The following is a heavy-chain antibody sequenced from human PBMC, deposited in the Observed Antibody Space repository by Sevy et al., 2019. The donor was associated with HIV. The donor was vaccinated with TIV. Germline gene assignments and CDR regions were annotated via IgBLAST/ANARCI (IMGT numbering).Heavy chain of an antibody. CDR1: GFTFSSYS. V-gene: IGHV3-48*01. D-gene: IGHD6-13*01. CDR3: ARLSGYSSSWSYFDY. J-gene: IGHJ4*02. CDR2: ISSSSSTI. Sequence: GGSLRLSCAASGFTFSSYSMNWVRQAPGKGLEWVSYISSSSSTIYYEDSGKGRFTISRNNAKNSLYMQMNSLRAEDTAVYYCARLSGYSSSWSYFDYWGQGTLVTVSS.